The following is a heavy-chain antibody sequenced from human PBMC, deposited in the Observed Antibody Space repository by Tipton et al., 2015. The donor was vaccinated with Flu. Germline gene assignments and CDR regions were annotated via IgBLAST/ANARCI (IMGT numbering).Heavy chain of an antibody. V-gene: IGHV4-4*07. CDR2: IYTSGST. J-gene: IGHJ4*02. D-gene: IGHD3-10*01. CDR3: AVADGSESFDY. Sequence: LRLSCTVSGGSISSYYWSWIRQPAGKGLEWIGRIYTSGSTNYNPSLKSRVTMSVDTSKNQFSLKLSSVTAAEAAVYYCAVADGSESFDYWGQGTLVTVSS. CDR1: GGSISSYY.